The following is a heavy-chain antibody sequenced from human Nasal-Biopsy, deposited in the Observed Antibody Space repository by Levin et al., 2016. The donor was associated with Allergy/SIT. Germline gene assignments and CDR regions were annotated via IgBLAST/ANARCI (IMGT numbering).Heavy chain of an antibody. Sequence: GGSLRLSCVGSGFTFIDYYMSWIRQVPGKGLEWLSYLSTRGTYTDYAESVRGRFTISRDNAKNSVYLQMNSLRVEDTALYYCARTYYYDDRAYHLGHYFDIWGQGTLVTVSP. CDR2: LSTRGTYT. CDR3: ARTYYYDDRAYHLGHYFDI. CDR1: GFTFIDYY. V-gene: IGHV3-11*03. J-gene: IGHJ4*02. D-gene: IGHD3-22*01.